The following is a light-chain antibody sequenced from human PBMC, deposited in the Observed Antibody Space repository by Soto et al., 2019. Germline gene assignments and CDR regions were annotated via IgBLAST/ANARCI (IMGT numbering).Light chain of an antibody. J-gene: IGLJ1*01. V-gene: IGLV1-40*01. CDR2: GTS. CDR3: QTSDSGLFGLI. Sequence: QSVLTQPTSVSGAPGQRVTIACTGNNSNIGTGFDVHWYRHFPGAAPKLLLSGTSHRPSGVPDRFSGSKSGTSASLAITGLQADDEADYYCQTSDSGLFGLIFGTGTKLTVL. CDR1: NSNIGTGFD.